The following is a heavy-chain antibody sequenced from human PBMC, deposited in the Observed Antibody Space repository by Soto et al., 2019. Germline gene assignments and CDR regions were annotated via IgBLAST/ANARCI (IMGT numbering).Heavy chain of an antibody. CDR1: GYTFTGYY. V-gene: IGHV1-2*04. CDR2: INPNSGGT. CDR3: ARAVGSSIKYYYGMDV. J-gene: IGHJ6*02. Sequence: GASVKVSCKASGYTFTGYYMHWVRQAPGQGLEWMGWINPNSGGTNYAQKFQGWVTMTRDTSISTAYMELSRLRSDDTAVYYCARAVGSSIKYYYGMDVWGQGTTVTVSS. D-gene: IGHD6-13*01.